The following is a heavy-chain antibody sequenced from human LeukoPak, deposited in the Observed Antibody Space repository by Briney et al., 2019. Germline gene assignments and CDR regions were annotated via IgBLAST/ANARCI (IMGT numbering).Heavy chain of an antibody. V-gene: IGHV3-23*01. CDR1: GFTFSNYA. CDR2: ISGSGANT. Sequence: PGGSLRLSCAASGFTFSNYAMTWVRQALGKGLEWVSAISGSGANTHYADSVKGRFTISRDNSKNTLYLQMNSLRAEDTAVYYCAKGEGYGSGLDYWGQGTLVTVSS. J-gene: IGHJ4*02. CDR3: AKGEGYGSGLDY. D-gene: IGHD3-10*01.